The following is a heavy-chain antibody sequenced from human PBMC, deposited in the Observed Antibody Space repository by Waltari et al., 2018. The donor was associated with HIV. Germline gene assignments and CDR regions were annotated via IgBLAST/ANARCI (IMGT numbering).Heavy chain of an antibody. CDR1: GGSISSSNW. Sequence: QVQLQESGPGLVKPSGTLSLTCAVSGGSISSSNWWSCVRQPPGKGLEWIGEIYHSGSTNYNPSLKSRVTISVDKSKNQFSLKLSSVTAADTAVYYCARAGITGTTDYGMDVWGQGTTVTVSS. V-gene: IGHV4-4*02. CDR3: ARAGITGTTDYGMDV. D-gene: IGHD1-7*01. J-gene: IGHJ6*02. CDR2: IYHSGST.